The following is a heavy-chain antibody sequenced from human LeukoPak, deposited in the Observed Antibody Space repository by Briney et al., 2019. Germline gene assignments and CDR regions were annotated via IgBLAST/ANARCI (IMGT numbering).Heavy chain of an antibody. D-gene: IGHD3-10*01. Sequence: PSETLSLTCTVSGCSISSYYWGWVRQPPGEALEWIGYIYYSGSTSHNPSLKSRVTTSVDTSKNQFSLKLNSVTAADTAVYYCARMGPISGTVGSLDQWGQGTLVTVSS. J-gene: IGHJ4*02. CDR2: IYYSGST. V-gene: IGHV4-59*01. CDR3: ARMGPISGTVGSLDQ. CDR1: GCSISSYY.